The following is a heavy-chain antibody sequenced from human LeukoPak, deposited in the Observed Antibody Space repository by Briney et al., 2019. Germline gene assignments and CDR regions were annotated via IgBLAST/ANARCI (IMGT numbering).Heavy chain of an antibody. V-gene: IGHV3-23*01. CDR2: ITGNGGST. CDR3: AKELGHNWGYFDY. CDR1: GFTFSNHA. J-gene: IGHJ4*02. Sequence: GGSLRLSCAASGFTFSNHAMTWVRQAPGKGLEWVSSITGNGGSTYYADSVKGRFTISRDNPKNVLSLQMNSLRAEDTAVYYWAKELGHNWGYFDYWGQGVLVTVSS. D-gene: IGHD1-1*01.